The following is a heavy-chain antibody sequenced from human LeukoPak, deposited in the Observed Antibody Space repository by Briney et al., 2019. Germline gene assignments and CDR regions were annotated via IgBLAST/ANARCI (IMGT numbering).Heavy chain of an antibody. Sequence: ASVKVSCKASGYTFTSYYMHWVRQAPGQGLEWMGIINPSGGSTSYAQKFQGRVTMTRDMSTSIVYMELSSLRSEDTAVYYCARDRLRYYYDSSGYFDYWGQGTLVTVSS. CDR1: GYTFTSYY. CDR2: INPSGGST. D-gene: IGHD3-22*01. J-gene: IGHJ4*02. V-gene: IGHV1-46*01. CDR3: ARDRLRYYYDSSGYFDY.